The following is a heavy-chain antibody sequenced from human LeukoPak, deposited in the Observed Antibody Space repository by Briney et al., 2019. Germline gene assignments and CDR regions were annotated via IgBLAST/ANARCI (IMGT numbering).Heavy chain of an antibody. CDR1: GYTLTELS. V-gene: IGHV1-24*01. J-gene: IGHJ4*02. CDR2: FDPEDGET. Sequence: GASVKVSCTVSGYTLTELSMHWVRQAPGKGLEWMGGFDPEDGETIYAQKFQGRVTMTEDTSTDTAYMELSSLRSEDTAVYYCATQVVRSSGLDYWGQGTLVTVSS. CDR3: ATQVVRSSGLDY. D-gene: IGHD6-25*01.